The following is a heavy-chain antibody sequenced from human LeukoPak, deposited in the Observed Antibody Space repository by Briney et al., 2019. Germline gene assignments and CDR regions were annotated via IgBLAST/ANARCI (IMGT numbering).Heavy chain of an antibody. Sequence: PGGSLRLSCTASGFTFGDYGMAWVRQAPGKGLEWVSSILGAGATTYYADSVKGRFTISRDNSKNTLYLQMNSLRAEDTAVYYCANYGVITMVRGVINGYYYFYMDVWGKGTTVTVSS. CDR1: GFTFGDYG. CDR3: ANYGVITMVRGVINGYYYFYMDV. CDR2: ILGAGATT. J-gene: IGHJ6*03. V-gene: IGHV3-23*01. D-gene: IGHD3-10*01.